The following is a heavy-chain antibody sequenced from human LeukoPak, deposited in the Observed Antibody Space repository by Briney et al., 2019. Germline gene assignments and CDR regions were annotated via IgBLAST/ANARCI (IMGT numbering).Heavy chain of an antibody. CDR1: GLTVTKNY. Sequence: GGSLRLSCVVSGLTVTKNYISWVRQAPGKGLEWVSFIRSKGYGETTEYAASVKGRFSISRDDSKSVAYLQMNSLKTADTAVYYCSRSLGFGELSGSGYWGQGTLVTVSS. CDR3: SRSLGFGELSGSGY. CDR2: IRSKGYGETT. J-gene: IGHJ4*02. V-gene: IGHV3-49*04. D-gene: IGHD3-10*01.